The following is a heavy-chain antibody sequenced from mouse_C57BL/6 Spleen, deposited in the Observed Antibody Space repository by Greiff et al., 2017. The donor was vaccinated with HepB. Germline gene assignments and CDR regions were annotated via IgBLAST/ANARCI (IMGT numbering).Heavy chain of an antibody. V-gene: IGHV1-4*01. CDR1: GYTFTSYT. D-gene: IGHD1-1*01. J-gene: IGHJ4*01. CDR3: ARSVTVVATGAMDY. Sequence: VQLQQSGAELARPGASVKMSCKASGYTFTSYTMHWVKQRPGQGLEWIGYINPSSGYTKYNQKFKDKATLTADKSSSTAYMQLSSLTSEDSAVYYWARSVTVVATGAMDYWGQGTSVTVSS. CDR2: INPSSGYT.